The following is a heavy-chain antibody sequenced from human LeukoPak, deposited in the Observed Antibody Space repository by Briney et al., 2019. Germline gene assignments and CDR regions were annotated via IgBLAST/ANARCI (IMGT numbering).Heavy chain of an antibody. V-gene: IGHV4-59*01. D-gene: IGHD4-17*01. J-gene: IGHJ4*02. CDR1: GGSIGSYY. Sequence: SETLSLTCTVSGGSIGSYYWCWIRQPPGKGLEWIGYIYYSGSTNYNPSLKSRVTMSVDTSKNQFSLKLSSVTAADTAVYYCARDGGSVTSDALDIWGQGTLVTVSS. CDR2: IYYSGST. CDR3: ARDGGSVTSDALDI.